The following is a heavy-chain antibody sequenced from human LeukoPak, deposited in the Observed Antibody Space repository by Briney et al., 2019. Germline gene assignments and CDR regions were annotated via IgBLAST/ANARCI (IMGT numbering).Heavy chain of an antibody. Sequence: GGSLRLSCAASGFTFSRLWMSWVRQAPGKGLEWVAIMNEDGSQKYYVDSVKGRFTISRDNAKNSLYLQMDGLRAEDTAVYYCARTSFYRSGYYFDSWGQGALVTVSS. CDR3: ARTSFYRSGYYFDS. J-gene: IGHJ4*02. D-gene: IGHD3-3*01. CDR2: MNEDGSQK. V-gene: IGHV3-7*05. CDR1: GFTFSRLW.